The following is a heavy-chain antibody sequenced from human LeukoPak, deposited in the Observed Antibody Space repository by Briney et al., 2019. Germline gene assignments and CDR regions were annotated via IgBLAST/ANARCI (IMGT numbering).Heavy chain of an antibody. J-gene: IGHJ4*02. D-gene: IGHD1-26*01. CDR2: INPNSSGT. CDR1: GYIFTGYY. Sequence: ASVTVSCQSSGYIFTGYYMHWVRQAPGQGLEGMGWINPNSSGTNAAQKCQGRVTMTRDTSISTAYMELSRLTSDDTAVYSCARHPYSGSYHFDYRGQGTLVTVSS. V-gene: IGHV1-2*02. CDR3: ARHPYSGSYHFDY.